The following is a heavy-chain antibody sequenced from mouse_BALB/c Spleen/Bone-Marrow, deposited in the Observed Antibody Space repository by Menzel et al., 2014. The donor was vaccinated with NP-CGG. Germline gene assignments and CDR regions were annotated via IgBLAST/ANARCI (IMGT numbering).Heavy chain of an antibody. D-gene: IGHD2-3*01. CDR2: INSGSGGP. CDR1: GYAFTNYL. CDR3: ARRDDGYYYYAMDY. V-gene: IGHV1-54*03. Sequence: QVQLKESGAELVRPGTSVKVSCKASGYAFTNYLIEWVKQRPGRGLEWIGVINSGSGGPNYNEKFKGKATLTADKSSSTAYMQLSSLTSDDSAVYFCARRDDGYYYYAMDYWGQGTSVTVSS. J-gene: IGHJ4*01.